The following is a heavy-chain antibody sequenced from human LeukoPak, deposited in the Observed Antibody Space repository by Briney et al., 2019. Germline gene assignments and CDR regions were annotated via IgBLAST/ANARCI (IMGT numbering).Heavy chain of an antibody. Sequence: GGSLRLSCAASGFTVSSNYMSWVRQAPGKGLEWVSVIYSGGSTYYADSVKGRFTISRDNSKNTLYLQMNSLRAEDTAVYYCARETIRYSSGWYYFDYWGQGTLVTVSP. D-gene: IGHD6-19*01. CDR1: GFTVSSNY. CDR2: IYSGGST. CDR3: ARETIRYSSGWYYFDY. J-gene: IGHJ4*02. V-gene: IGHV3-53*01.